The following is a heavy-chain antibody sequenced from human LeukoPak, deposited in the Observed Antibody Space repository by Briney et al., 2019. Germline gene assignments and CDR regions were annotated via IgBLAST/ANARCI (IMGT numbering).Heavy chain of an antibody. D-gene: IGHD4-17*01. Sequence: GGSLRLSCAASGFTFSSYGMHWVRQAPGKGLEWVAVIPYDGSNKYYADSVKGRFTISRDNSKNTLYLQMNSLRAEDTAVYYCVKDGYGDYIVDYWGQGTLVTVSS. CDR1: GFTFSSYG. V-gene: IGHV3-30*18. CDR2: IPYDGSNK. CDR3: VKDGYGDYIVDY. J-gene: IGHJ4*02.